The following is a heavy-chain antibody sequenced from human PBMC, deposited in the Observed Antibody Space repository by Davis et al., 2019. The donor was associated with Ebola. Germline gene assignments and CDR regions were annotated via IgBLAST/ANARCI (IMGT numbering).Heavy chain of an antibody. J-gene: IGHJ4*02. Sequence: GESLKISCAASEFTVSSNYMSWVRQAPGKGLEWVSVIYSGGDTYYVDSVKGRFTISRDTSKNTLYLQMNSLRAEDTAVYYCARGGYCSSTSCYTEDNYFDYWGQGTLVTVSS. CDR3: ARGGYCSSTSCYTEDNYFDY. D-gene: IGHD2-2*02. CDR2: IYSGGDT. CDR1: EFTVSSNY. V-gene: IGHV3-53*01.